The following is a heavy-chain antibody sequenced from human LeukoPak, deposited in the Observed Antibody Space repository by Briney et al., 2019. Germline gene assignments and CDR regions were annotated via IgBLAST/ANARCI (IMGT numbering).Heavy chain of an antibody. CDR2: ISGDGGST. CDR3: AKDRWHQLVSYPHHY. CDR1: GFTFDDYA. V-gene: IGHV3-43*02. J-gene: IGHJ4*02. Sequence: SGGSLRLSCAGSGFTFDDYAMHWVRQAPEKGLECVSLISGDGGSTYYAESVKGRITISRDNSKNTLYLQMNSLRAEDTAVYYCAKDRWHQLVSYPHHYWGQGTLVSVSS. D-gene: IGHD6-13*01.